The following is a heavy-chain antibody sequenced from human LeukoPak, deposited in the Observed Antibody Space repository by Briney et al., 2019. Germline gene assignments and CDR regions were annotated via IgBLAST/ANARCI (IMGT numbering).Heavy chain of an antibody. CDR2: IRYGGTNK. D-gene: IGHD5-18*01. V-gene: IGHV3-30*02. J-gene: IGHJ4*02. CDR1: GFTFSSYG. CDR3: AKDLSGGYHSYYFDF. Sequence: PGGSLRLSCAASGFTFSSYGMHWVRQAPGKGLEWVAFIRYGGTNKDYADSVKGRFTISRDNSKNTLYLQMNSLSNEDTAVYFCAKDLSGGYHSYYFDFWGQGTPVTVSA.